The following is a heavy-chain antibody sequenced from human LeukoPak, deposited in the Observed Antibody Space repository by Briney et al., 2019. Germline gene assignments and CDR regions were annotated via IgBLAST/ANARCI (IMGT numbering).Heavy chain of an antibody. CDR1: GFIFSNYW. CDR3: ATDVGYS. D-gene: IGHD6-13*01. Sequence: GGSLRLSGEASGFIFSNYWMSWVRQAPGRGLEWVATITHVGGEKYYVDSVKGRFTISRDNAESSLSLQMNSLRGDDTAMYYCATDVGYSWGQGTLVTVSS. CDR2: ITHVGGEK. V-gene: IGHV3-7*01. J-gene: IGHJ5*02.